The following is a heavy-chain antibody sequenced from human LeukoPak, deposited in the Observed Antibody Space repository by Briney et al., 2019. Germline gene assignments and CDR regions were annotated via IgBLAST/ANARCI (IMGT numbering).Heavy chain of an antibody. D-gene: IGHD6-13*01. CDR3: ARSPLLYSSSSIYYYGMDV. V-gene: IGHV4-34*01. CDR2: INHSGST. Sequence: PSETLSLTCAVYGGSFSGYYWSWIRQPPGKGLEWIGEINHSGSTNYNPSLKSRVTISVDTSKNQFSLKLSSVTAADTAVYYCARSPLLYSSSSIYYYGMDVWGQGTTVTVSS. J-gene: IGHJ6*02. CDR1: GGSFSGYY.